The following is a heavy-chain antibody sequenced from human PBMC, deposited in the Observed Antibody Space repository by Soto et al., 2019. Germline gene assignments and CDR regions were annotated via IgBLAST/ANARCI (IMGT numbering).Heavy chain of an antibody. CDR3: ARGWVAAAGTFYYYYGMDV. J-gene: IGHJ6*02. CDR1: GGTFSSYA. V-gene: IGHV1-69*13. CDR2: IIPIFGTA. D-gene: IGHD6-13*01. Sequence: SVKVSCKASGGTFSSYAISWVRQAPGQGLEWMGGIIPIFGTANYAQKFQGRVTITADESTSTAYMELSSLRSEDTAVYYCARGWVAAAGTFYYYYGMDVWGQGATVTVSS.